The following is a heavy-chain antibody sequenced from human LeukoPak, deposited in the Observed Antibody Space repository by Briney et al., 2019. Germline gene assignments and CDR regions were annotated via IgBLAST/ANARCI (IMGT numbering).Heavy chain of an antibody. CDR3: AQGDGAGDLRANDAFDI. D-gene: IGHD4/OR15-4a*01. CDR2: TYYRSKWYN. CDR1: GDSVSSNSAA. J-gene: IGHJ3*02. Sequence: SQTLSVTCAISGDSVSSNSAAWNWIRQSPSRGLEWLGRTYYRSKWYNDYAVSVKSRITINPDTSKNQFSLQLNSVTPEDTAVYYCAQGDGAGDLRANDAFDIWGQGTMVTVSS. V-gene: IGHV6-1*01.